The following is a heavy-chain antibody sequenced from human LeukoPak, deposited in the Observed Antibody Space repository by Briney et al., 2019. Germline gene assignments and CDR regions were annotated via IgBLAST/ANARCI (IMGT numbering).Heavy chain of an antibody. J-gene: IGHJ4*02. CDR3: ARGTYYYDSSGYYYILDY. D-gene: IGHD3-22*01. Sequence: ASVKVSCKASGYTFTSYGISWVRQAPGQGLEWMGWISAYNGNTNYAQELQGRVTMTTDTSTSTAYMELRSLRSDDTAVYYCARGTYYYDSSGYYYILDYWGQGTLVTVSS. CDR2: ISAYNGNT. V-gene: IGHV1-18*01. CDR1: GYTFTSYG.